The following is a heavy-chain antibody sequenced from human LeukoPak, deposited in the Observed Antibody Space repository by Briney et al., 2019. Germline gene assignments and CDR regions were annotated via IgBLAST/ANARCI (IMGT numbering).Heavy chain of an antibody. CDR1: GFTFSSYA. CDR2: ISYDGSNK. CDR3: ATLTYYDFWSGYYNYYYYMDV. V-gene: IGHV3-30-3*01. D-gene: IGHD3-3*01. Sequence: PGGSLRLSCAASGFTFSSYAMHWVRQAPGKGLEWVAVISYDGSNKYYADSVKGRFTISRDNSKNTQYLQMNSLRAEDTAVYYCATLTYYDFWSGYYNYYYYMDVWGKGTTVTVSS. J-gene: IGHJ6*03.